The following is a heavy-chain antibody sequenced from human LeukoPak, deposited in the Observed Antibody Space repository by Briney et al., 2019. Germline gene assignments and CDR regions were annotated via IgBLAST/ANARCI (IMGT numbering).Heavy chain of an antibody. CDR1: GGSISSYY. CDR3: ARATVRFLFDY. CDR2: IYYSGST. D-gene: IGHD3-3*01. V-gene: IGHV4-59*01. J-gene: IGHJ4*02. Sequence: SSETLSLTCTVSGGSISSYYWSWIRQPPGKGLEWIGYIYYSGSTNYNPSLKSRVTISVDTSKNQFSLKLSSVTAADTAVYYCARATVRFLFDYWGQGTLVTVSS.